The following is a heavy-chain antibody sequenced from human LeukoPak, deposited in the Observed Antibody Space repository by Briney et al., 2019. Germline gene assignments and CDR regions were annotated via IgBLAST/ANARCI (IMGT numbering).Heavy chain of an antibody. J-gene: IGHJ4*02. Sequence: ASVKVSCKASGYTFTSYYMHWVRQAPGQGLEWMGIINPSGGSTSYAQKFQGRVTMTRDMSTSTVYMELSSLRSEDTAVYYCARDAEYSSSSGGLGHLGDWGQGTLVTVSS. CDR1: GYTFTSYY. D-gene: IGHD6-6*01. CDR2: INPSGGST. V-gene: IGHV1-46*01. CDR3: ARDAEYSSSSGGLGHLGD.